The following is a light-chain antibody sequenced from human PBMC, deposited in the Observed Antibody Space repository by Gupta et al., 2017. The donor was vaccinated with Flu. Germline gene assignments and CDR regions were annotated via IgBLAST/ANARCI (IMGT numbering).Light chain of an antibody. Sequence: DIQLTQSPSFLSASVGDRVTLTCRASQDISRYLAWYQQKPGKAPQCLVYAASTLQSGVPSRFSGSGSGTEFTLTISSLQPEDFATYYCQQLNDCPFTFGGGTKVEI. CDR2: AAS. CDR1: QDISRY. CDR3: QQLNDCPFT. J-gene: IGKJ4*01. V-gene: IGKV1-9*01.